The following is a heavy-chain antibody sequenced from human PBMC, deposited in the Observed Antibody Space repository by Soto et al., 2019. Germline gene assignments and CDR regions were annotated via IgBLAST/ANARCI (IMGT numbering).Heavy chain of an antibody. CDR2: ISGTGQNK. CDR1: GFTFRSYA. CDR3: AKGGEYSYTFDY. D-gene: IGHD5-18*01. Sequence: GGSLRLSCAASGFTFRSYAMNWVRQAPGKGLEWVSSISGTGQNKYYSDSVKGRFTISRDYSKDTLDLQLNSLRAEDTAIYYCAKGGEYSYTFDYWGKGALVTVSS. J-gene: IGHJ4*02. V-gene: IGHV3-23*01.